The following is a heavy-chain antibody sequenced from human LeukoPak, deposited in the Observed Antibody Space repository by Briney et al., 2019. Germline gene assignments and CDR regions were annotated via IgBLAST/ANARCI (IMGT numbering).Heavy chain of an antibody. CDR1: GFSFSAYG. Sequence: GRSQRLSCAASGFSFSAYGVHWVRQAPGKGLEWVAVIWYDGSSKDYADSVKGRFTLSRDNSKNTLYLQMNSLTVEDTAVYYCARSQSSSLIDYWGQGTLVTVSS. CDR2: IWYDGSSK. J-gene: IGHJ4*02. V-gene: IGHV3-33*01. D-gene: IGHD6-13*01. CDR3: ARSQSSSLIDY.